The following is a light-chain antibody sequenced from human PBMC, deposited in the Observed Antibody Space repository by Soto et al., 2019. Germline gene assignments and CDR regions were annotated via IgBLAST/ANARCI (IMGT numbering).Light chain of an antibody. CDR2: GSS. J-gene: IGKJ5*01. V-gene: IGKV3-15*01. Sequence: EIVMTQSPATLSVSPGESLTLSCRASQLFSSNLAWYQRRPGQAPRLLIYGSSTRATGVPPRFSGSASGTEFTLTISSLQSEDFGVYYCQQYNDWPRTFGQGTRLEIK. CDR3: QQYNDWPRT. CDR1: QLFSSN.